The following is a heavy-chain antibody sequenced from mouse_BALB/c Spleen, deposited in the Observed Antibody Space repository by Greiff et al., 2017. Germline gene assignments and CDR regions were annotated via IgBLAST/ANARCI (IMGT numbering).Heavy chain of an antibody. CDR1: GFTFSSYT. V-gene: IGHV5-6-4*01. Sequence: EVMLVESGGGLVKPGGSLKLSCAASGFTFSSYTMSWVRQTPEKRLEWVATISSGGSYTYYPDSVKGRFTISRDNAKNTLYLQMSSLKSEDTAMYYCTRDRKITTGYYAMDYWGQGTSVTVSS. J-gene: IGHJ4*01. CDR2: ISSGGSYT. D-gene: IGHD2-4*01. CDR3: TRDRKITTGYYAMDY.